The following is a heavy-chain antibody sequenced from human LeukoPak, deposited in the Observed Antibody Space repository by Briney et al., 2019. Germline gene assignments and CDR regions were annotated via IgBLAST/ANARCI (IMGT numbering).Heavy chain of an antibody. Sequence: SETLSLTCNVSGGSIRSDYWSWIRQSPGKGLEWIGYIYYSVTTHYTPSLQSRVTISVDTSKNQLSLQMTSVTAADTAVYYCARGAHGYVGWFDSWGQGTLVTVSS. J-gene: IGHJ5*01. D-gene: IGHD3-16*01. CDR1: GGSIRSDY. CDR2: IYYSVTT. CDR3: ARGAHGYVGWFDS. V-gene: IGHV4-59*01.